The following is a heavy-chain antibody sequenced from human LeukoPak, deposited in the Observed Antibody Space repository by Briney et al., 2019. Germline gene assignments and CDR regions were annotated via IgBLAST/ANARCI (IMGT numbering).Heavy chain of an antibody. CDR3: TRDFYNSGSSLLDY. D-gene: IGHD3-10*01. V-gene: IGHV7-4-1*02. Sequence: ASVKVCCKASGYTFTKYAMNWLRQAPGQRPEWMGWISTGTGNPTYAQGFTGRFVFSLDTSVSTAYLEITSLKAEDTAVYYCTRDFYNSGSSLLDYWGQGTLVTVSS. CDR1: GYTFTKYA. CDR2: ISTGTGNP. J-gene: IGHJ4*02.